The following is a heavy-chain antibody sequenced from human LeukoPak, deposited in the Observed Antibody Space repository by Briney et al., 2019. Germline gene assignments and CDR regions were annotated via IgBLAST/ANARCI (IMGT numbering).Heavy chain of an antibody. CDR3: AREGHFWSGSYYYYMDV. Sequence: GGSLRLSCAASGFTVSSNYMSWVRQAPGKGLEWVSVIYSGGSTYYADSVKGRFTISRDNSKNTLYLQMNSLRAEDTAVYYCAREGHFWSGSYYYYMDVWGKGTTVTVSS. D-gene: IGHD3-3*01. J-gene: IGHJ6*03. CDR2: IYSGGST. V-gene: IGHV3-66*01. CDR1: GFTVSSNY.